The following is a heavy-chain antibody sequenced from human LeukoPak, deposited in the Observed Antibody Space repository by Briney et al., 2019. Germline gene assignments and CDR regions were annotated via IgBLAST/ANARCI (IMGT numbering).Heavy chain of an antibody. V-gene: IGHV3-66*01. CDR1: GFNVNSNY. CDR2: IYSGGTT. D-gene: IGHD1-1*01. Sequence: SGGSLRLSCAASGFNVNSNYMSWVRQAPGKGLKWVSVIYSGGTTYYADSVKGRFSISRDNSKNTLSLQMNSLRAEDTAMYYCARVRGWKYFDYWGQGTLVTVSS. CDR3: ARVRGWKYFDY. J-gene: IGHJ4*02.